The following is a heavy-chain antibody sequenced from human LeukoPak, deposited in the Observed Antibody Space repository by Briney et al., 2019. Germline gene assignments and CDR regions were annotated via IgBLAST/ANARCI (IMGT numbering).Heavy chain of an antibody. CDR2: IKQDGSEK. CDR3: ARGYISPRMNWFDP. CDR1: GFTFSIYW. V-gene: IGHV3-7*05. D-gene: IGHD3-16*02. J-gene: IGHJ5*02. Sequence: GGSLRLSCAPSGFTFSIYWMSWVRQAPGKGREWVANIKQDGSEKYYVDSLKGRFTISRDNAKNSLYLQMNSLRAEDTAVYYCARGYISPRMNWFDPWGQGTLVTVSS.